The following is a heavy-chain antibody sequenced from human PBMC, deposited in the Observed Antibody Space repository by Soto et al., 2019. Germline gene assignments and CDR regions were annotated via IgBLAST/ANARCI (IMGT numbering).Heavy chain of an antibody. CDR2: ISSTGATT. CDR3: AKPGYLEQWLVRGYFDY. J-gene: IGHJ4*02. V-gene: IGHV3-23*01. D-gene: IGHD6-19*01. CDR1: GFTFSSYA. Sequence: GGSLSLSCAASGFTFSSYAMSWVRQAPGKGPEWVSAISSTGATTHYADSVKGRFIVSRDNSKNTLYLQMNSLRAEDTAVYYCAKPGYLEQWLVRGYFDYWGQGTMVTVSS.